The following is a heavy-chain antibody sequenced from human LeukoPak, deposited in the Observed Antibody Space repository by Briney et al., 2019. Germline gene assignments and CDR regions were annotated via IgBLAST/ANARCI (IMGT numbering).Heavy chain of an antibody. CDR2: ISSSSSYI. V-gene: IGHV3-21*01. Sequence: GGSLRLSCAASGFTFDDYAMHWVRQAPGKGLEWVSSISSSSSYIYYADSVKGRFTISRDNAKNSLYLQMNSLRAEDTAVYYCARDLKAQQLDYWGQGTLVTVSS. CDR1: GFTFDDYA. D-gene: IGHD6-13*01. J-gene: IGHJ4*02. CDR3: ARDLKAQQLDY.